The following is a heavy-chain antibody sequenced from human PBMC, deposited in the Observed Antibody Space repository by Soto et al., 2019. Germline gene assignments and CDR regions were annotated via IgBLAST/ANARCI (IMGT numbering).Heavy chain of an antibody. Sequence: QVQLVESGGGEVQPGRSLRLSCAVSGFTFSSYGMHWVRRAPDKGLEWVAVISYDGSNKYYADSVKGRFTISRDNSKNTLYLQMNSLRTEDTGVYYCAKDLVSYGDHEAPLEPMDVWGQGTTVTVSS. CDR3: AKDLVSYGDHEAPLEPMDV. CDR1: GFTFSSYG. CDR2: ISYDGSNK. J-gene: IGHJ6*02. D-gene: IGHD4-17*01. V-gene: IGHV3-30*18.